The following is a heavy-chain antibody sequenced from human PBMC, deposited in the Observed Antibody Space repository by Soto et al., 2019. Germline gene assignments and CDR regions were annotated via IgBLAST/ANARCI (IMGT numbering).Heavy chain of an antibody. CDR3: ARGGCSSTSCYVRHSNGQYWFDP. J-gene: IGHJ5*02. Sequence: GASVKVSCKASGYTFTSYGISWVRQAPGQGLEWMGWISAYNGNTNYAQKLQGRVTMTTDTSTSTAYMELGSLRSDDTAVYYCARGGCSSTSCYVRHSNGQYWFDPWGQGTLVTVSS. D-gene: IGHD2-2*01. CDR1: GYTFTSYG. V-gene: IGHV1-18*01. CDR2: ISAYNGNT.